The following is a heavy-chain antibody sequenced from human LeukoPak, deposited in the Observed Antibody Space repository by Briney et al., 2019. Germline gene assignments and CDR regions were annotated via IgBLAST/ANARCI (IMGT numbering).Heavy chain of an antibody. V-gene: IGHV1-2*02. CDR2: INPNSGGT. CDR3: AREYCTNGVCYKAHDY. J-gene: IGHJ4*02. D-gene: IGHD2-8*01. Sequence: ASVKVSCKASGYTFTGNYMHWVRQAPGQGLEWMGWINPNSGGTNHAQKFQGRVTMTSDTSISTAYMELSSLRSDDTAVYFCAREYCTNGVCYKAHDYWGQGTLVTVSS. CDR1: GYTFTGNY.